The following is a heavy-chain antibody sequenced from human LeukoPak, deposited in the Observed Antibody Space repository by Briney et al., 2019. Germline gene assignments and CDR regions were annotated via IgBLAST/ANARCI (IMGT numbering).Heavy chain of an antibody. CDR1: GYTFTSYY. CDR3: ARDGGIAVAHDVIFDY. V-gene: IGHV1-46*01. CDR2: INPSGGRT. D-gene: IGHD6-19*01. Sequence: ASVKVSCKASGYTFTSYYIHWVRQAPGQGLEWMGIINPSGGRTSYAQKFQGRVTMTTDTSTSTAYMELRSLRSDDTAVYYCARDGGIAVAHDVIFDYWGQGTLVTVSS. J-gene: IGHJ4*02.